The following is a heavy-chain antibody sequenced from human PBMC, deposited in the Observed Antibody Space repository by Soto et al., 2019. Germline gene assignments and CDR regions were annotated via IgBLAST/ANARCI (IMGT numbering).Heavy chain of an antibody. CDR1: GGSISSSSCY. V-gene: IGHV4-39*01. J-gene: IGHJ3*02. CDR3: AKGGSGSYSNAFDI. Sequence: PSETLCLSCTVAGGSISSSSCYWGWIRQPPGKGLEWIGSIYYSGSTYYNPSLKSRVTISVDTSKNQFSLKLSSVTAADTAVYYCAKGGSGSYSNAFDIWGQGTMVTVSS. CDR2: IYYSGST. D-gene: IGHD3-10*01.